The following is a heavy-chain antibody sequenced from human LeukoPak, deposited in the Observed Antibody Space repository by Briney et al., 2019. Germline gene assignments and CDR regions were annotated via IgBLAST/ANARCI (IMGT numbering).Heavy chain of an antibody. CDR1: GGSISSSSYY. V-gene: IGHV4-39*07. CDR2: IYYSGST. D-gene: IGHD6-19*01. CDR3: ARDLTWGVAVAARNFDS. J-gene: IGHJ4*02. Sequence: PSETLSLTCTVSGGSISSSSYYWGWIRQPPGKGLEWIGSIYYSGSTYYNPSLKSRVTISIDTSKNRFSLELTSVTAADTAVYFCARDLTWGVAVAARNFDSWGQGTLVTVSS.